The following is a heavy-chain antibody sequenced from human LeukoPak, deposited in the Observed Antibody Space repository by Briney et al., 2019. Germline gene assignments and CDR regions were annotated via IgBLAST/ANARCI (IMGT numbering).Heavy chain of an antibody. V-gene: IGHV1-18*01. Sequence: ASVKVSCKTSGYTFISYGISWVRQAPGQGLEWMGWISPYNGNADYAQKLQGRVTMTTDTSTTTGYMELRSLRSDDTAVYYCARGWLQPYWYFDLWGRGTLVTVSS. CDR1: GYTFISYG. CDR2: ISPYNGNA. CDR3: ARGWLQPYWYFDL. J-gene: IGHJ2*01. D-gene: IGHD5-24*01.